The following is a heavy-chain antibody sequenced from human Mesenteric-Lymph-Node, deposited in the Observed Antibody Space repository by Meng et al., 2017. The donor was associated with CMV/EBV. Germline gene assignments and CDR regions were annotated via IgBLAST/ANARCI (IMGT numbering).Heavy chain of an antibody. D-gene: IGHD3-22*01. CDR1: GYTFTGYY. V-gene: IGHV1-2*02. CDR3: ARGVDYYDSSGLDY. CDR2: INPNSGGT. J-gene: IGHJ4*02. Sequence: ASVKVSCKASGYTFTGYYMHWVRQAPGQGLEWMGWINPNSGGTNYAQKFQGRVTMTRDTSISTAYMELRSLRSDDTAVYYCARGVDYYDSSGLDYWGQGTLVTVSS.